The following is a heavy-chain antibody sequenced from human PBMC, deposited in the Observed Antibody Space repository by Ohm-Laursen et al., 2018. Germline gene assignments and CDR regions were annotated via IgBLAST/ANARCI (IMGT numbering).Heavy chain of an antibody. CDR1: GFSLSTSGVG. D-gene: IGHD3-3*01. CDR3: AHGRPTYYVFWSGYFPFDY. J-gene: IGHJ4*02. CDR2: IYWDDDK. Sequence: ATQTLTLTGTFSGFSLSTSGVGVGWIRQPPGKALEWLALIYWDDDKRYSPSLKSRLTITKDTSKNQVVLTMTNMDPVDTATYYCAHGRPTYYVFWSGYFPFDYWGQGTLVTVSS. V-gene: IGHV2-5*02.